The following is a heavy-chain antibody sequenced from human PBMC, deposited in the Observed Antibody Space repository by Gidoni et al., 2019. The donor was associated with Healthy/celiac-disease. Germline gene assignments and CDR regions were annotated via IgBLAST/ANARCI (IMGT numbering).Heavy chain of an antibody. CDR1: GGSISSGSYY. CDR3: ARETAKVGAPDY. CDR2: IYTSGST. V-gene: IGHV4-61*02. J-gene: IGHJ4*02. D-gene: IGHD1-26*01. Sequence: QVQLQESGPGLVKTSQTLSLTCTVSGGSISSGSYYWSWIRQPAGKGLEWIGRIYTSGSTNYNPSLKSRVTISVDTSKNQFSLKLSSVTAADTAVYYCARETAKVGAPDYWGQGTLVTVSS.